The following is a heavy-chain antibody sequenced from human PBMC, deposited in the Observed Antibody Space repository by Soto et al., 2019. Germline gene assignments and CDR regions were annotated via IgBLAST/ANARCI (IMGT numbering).Heavy chain of an antibody. CDR1: GYTLTELS. D-gene: IGHD2-15*01. J-gene: IGHJ3*02. CDR3: ATFGPGTEGSVVAATNPDAFDI. CDR2: FDPEDGET. V-gene: IGHV1-24*01. Sequence: ASVKVSCKVSGYTLTELSMHWVRQAPGKGLEWMGGFDPEDGETIYAQKFQGRVTMTEDTSTDTAYMELSSLRSEDTAVYYCATFGPGTEGSVVAATNPDAFDICGQGTMVTV.